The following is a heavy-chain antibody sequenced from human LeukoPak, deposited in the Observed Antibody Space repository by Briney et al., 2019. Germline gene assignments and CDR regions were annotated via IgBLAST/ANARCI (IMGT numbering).Heavy chain of an antibody. CDR3: TSQGIGPMTTVTQFNY. J-gene: IGHJ4*02. Sequence: SGGSLRLSCTVSGFTVSSNSMSWVRQAPGKGLEWVSFIYSDNTHYSDSVKGRFTISRDNSKNTLHLQMNSLRAEDTAVYYCTSQGIGPMTTVTQFNYWGQGTLVTVSS. CDR1: GFTVSSNS. CDR2: IYSDNT. V-gene: IGHV3-53*01. D-gene: IGHD4-17*01.